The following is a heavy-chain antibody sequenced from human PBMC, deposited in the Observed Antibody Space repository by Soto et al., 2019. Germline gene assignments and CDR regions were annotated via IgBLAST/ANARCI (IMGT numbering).Heavy chain of an antibody. D-gene: IGHD4-4*01. CDR3: AKLQEPWRTSWDYYAMDD. CDR2: ISGGGYST. Sequence: PGGSLRLSCAASGFTFSNYAMSWVRQAPGKGLEWVSVISGGGYSTFYADSVKGRFAISRDNSKNTLFLQMTSLRAEDTAVYYCAKLQEPWRTSWDYYAMDDWGKGTTVTVSS. CDR1: GFTFSNYA. J-gene: IGHJ6*04. V-gene: IGHV3-23*01.